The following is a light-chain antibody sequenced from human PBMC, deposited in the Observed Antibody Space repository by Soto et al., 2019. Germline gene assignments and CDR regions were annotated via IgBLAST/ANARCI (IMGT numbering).Light chain of an antibody. CDR3: QQCNNWPLT. V-gene: IGKV3D-20*02. Sequence: EIVLTQSPGTLSLSPGERATLSCRASQSIASSYLAWYQQRPGQPPRLLLYRTFNRATGIPDRFSGGGSGTDFTLTVSNLESEDFAVYYCQQCNNWPLTFGGGTKVEIK. CDR2: RTF. J-gene: IGKJ4*01. CDR1: QSIASSY.